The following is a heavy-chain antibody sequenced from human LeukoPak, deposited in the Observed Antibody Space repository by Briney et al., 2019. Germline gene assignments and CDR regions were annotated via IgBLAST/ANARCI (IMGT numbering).Heavy chain of an antibody. D-gene: IGHD5-18*01. Sequence: SQTLSLTCAVSGGSIGSGGYSWSWIRQPPGKGLEWIGYIYHSGSTYYNPSLKSRVTISVDRSKNQFSLKLSSVTAADTAVYYCATNTAMANDAFDIWGQGTMVTVSS. CDR2: IYHSGST. CDR1: GGSIGSGGYS. J-gene: IGHJ3*02. CDR3: ATNTAMANDAFDI. V-gene: IGHV4-30-2*01.